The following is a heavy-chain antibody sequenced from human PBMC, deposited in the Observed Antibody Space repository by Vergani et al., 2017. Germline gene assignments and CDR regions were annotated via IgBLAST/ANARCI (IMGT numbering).Heavy chain of an antibody. Sequence: VQLVESGGGLVKPGGSLRLSCAASGFTFSDFSMSWVRQAPGKGLEWIGSIYHSGSTYYNPSLKSRVTISVDTSKNQFSLKLSSVTAADTAVYYCARHAVGATPFDPWGQGTLVTVSS. CDR3: ARHAVGATPFDP. CDR1: GFTFSDFS. D-gene: IGHD1-26*01. J-gene: IGHJ5*02. V-gene: IGHV4-38-2*01. CDR2: IYHSGST.